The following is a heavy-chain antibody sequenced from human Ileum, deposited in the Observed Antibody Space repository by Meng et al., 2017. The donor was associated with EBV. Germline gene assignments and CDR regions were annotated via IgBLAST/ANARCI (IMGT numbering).Heavy chain of an antibody. CDR1: GGSVSIISYY. CDR2: IYYSGTT. V-gene: IGHV4-61*01. Sequence: VLLQESGLGLVNTSDTLSLTCTVFGGSVSIISYYWSWIRQPPGKGLEWIGYIYYSGTTNYNPSLESRVTISVDTSKNQFSLKLRSVAASDTAVYYCARGWDTAMDSGWGQGTLVTVSS. CDR3: ARGWDTAMDSG. J-gene: IGHJ4*02. D-gene: IGHD5-18*01.